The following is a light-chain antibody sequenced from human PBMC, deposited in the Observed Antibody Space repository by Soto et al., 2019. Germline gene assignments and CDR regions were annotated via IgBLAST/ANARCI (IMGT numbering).Light chain of an antibody. CDR1: QSISTF. CDR3: QHRDSTPYT. CDR2: AAS. Sequence: DIQMTQSPSSLSASVGDRVTINCRASQSISTFLNWYQQKPGQAPKVLISAASTLQSGVPSRFSGRGSGTDFTLDISSLQPEDFATYYCQHRDSTPYTFGQGTTLETK. V-gene: IGKV1-39*01. J-gene: IGKJ2*01.